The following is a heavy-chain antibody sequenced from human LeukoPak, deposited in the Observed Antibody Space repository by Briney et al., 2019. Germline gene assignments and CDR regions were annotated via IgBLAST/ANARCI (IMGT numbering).Heavy chain of an antibody. D-gene: IGHD3-10*01. CDR3: ARGYWSRYGSGSWYYYYMDV. CDR2: IYYSGST. CDR1: GGSISSYY. Sequence: SETLSLTCTVSGGSISSYYWSWIRQPPGKGLEWIGYIYYSGSTNYNPSLKSRVTISVDTSKNQFSLKLSSVTAADTAVYYCARGYWSRYGSGSWYYYYMDVWGKGTTVTVSS. J-gene: IGHJ6*03. V-gene: IGHV4-59*01.